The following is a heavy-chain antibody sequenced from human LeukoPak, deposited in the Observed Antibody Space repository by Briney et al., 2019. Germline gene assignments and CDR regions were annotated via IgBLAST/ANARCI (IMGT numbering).Heavy chain of an antibody. CDR1: GFTFSSYE. Sequence: GGSLRLSCAASGFTFSSYEMNWVRQAPGKGLEWVSYISSSGSTIYYADSVKGRFTISRDNAKNSLYLQMNSLRAEDTAVYYCARVGTTVTTGDYWGQGTLVTVSS. CDR2: ISSSGSTI. J-gene: IGHJ4*02. V-gene: IGHV3-48*03. D-gene: IGHD4-17*01. CDR3: ARVGTTVTTGDY.